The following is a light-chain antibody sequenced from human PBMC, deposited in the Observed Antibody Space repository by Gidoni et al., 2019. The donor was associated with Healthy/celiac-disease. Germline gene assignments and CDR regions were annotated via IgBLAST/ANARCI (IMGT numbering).Light chain of an antibody. J-gene: IGKJ4*01. CDR3: QQYYSYPPT. V-gene: IGKV1-8*01. CDR2: AAS. CDR1: QGISSY. Sequence: AIRMTQAPSPFSAATGDRVTIPCRASQGISSYLAWYQQKPGKAPKLLIYAASTLQSGVPSRFSGSCSGTDFTLTISCLPSEDFATYCCQQYYSYPPTFGGGTKVEIK.